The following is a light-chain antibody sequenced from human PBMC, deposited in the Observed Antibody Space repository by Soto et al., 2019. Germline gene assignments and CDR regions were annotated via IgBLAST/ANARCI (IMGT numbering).Light chain of an antibody. CDR3: QQYDSSRT. J-gene: IGKJ1*01. V-gene: IGKV3-20*01. CDR2: GSS. CDR1: KSFSSTS. Sequence: EIVLTQSPDTLSLSPGERATLSCRASKSFSSTSLACYQQKPGQAPRALIFGSSVRAAGIPDRFSGSGSGTDFTLTISRLEPEDFAVYYCQQYDSSRTFGQGTKVEMK.